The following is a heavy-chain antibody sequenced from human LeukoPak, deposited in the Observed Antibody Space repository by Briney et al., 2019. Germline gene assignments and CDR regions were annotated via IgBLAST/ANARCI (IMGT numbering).Heavy chain of an antibody. V-gene: IGHV3-66*01. CDR1: GFTVSSNY. CDR2: IYSGGST. J-gene: IGHJ3*02. Sequence: AGGSLRLSCAASGFTVSSNYMSWVRQAPGKGQEWVSVIYSGGSTYYADSVEGRFTISRDNSKNTLYLQMNSLRAEDTAVYYCATGKYYYGSGSHAFDIWGQGTMVTVSS. CDR3: ATGKYYYGSGSHAFDI. D-gene: IGHD3-10*01.